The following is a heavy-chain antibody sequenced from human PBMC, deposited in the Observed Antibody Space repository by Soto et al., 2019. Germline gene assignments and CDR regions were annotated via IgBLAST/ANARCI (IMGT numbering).Heavy chain of an antibody. CDR1: GFIFTSYI. J-gene: IGHJ4*02. CDR3: ARDKGLLFACNFDS. CDR2: VSYDGSKK. D-gene: IGHD3-16*01. Sequence: QVQLVESGGGVVQPRRSLRLSCAASGFIFTSYIVHWVRQAPGKGLEWVASVSYDGSKKHYADSVKGRFSISRANSKNTVYLQMTSLRTEDTAVYYCARDKGLLFACNFDSWGQGTLVTVSS. V-gene: IGHV3-30*01.